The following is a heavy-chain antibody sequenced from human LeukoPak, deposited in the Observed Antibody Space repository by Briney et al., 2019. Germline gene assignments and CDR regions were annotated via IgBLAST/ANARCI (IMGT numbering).Heavy chain of an antibody. Sequence: GGSLRLSCAVSGFTVSTYGMSWVRQAAGKGLGWVAVIWYDGSNKYYADSVKGRFTISRDNSKNTLYLQMNSLRAEDTAVYYCAREVRGNNDRGFDYWGQGTLVTVSS. D-gene: IGHD1/OR15-1a*01. CDR3: AREVRGNNDRGFDY. V-gene: IGHV3-33*08. CDR2: IWYDGSNK. J-gene: IGHJ4*02. CDR1: GFTVSTYG.